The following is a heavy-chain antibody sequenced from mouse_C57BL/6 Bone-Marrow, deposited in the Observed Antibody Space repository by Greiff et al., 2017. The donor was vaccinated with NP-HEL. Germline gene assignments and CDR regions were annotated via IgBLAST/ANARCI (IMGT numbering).Heavy chain of an antibody. CDR3: ARHGLRLYYVDY. J-gene: IGHJ2*01. V-gene: IGHV5-6*01. Sequence: EVKLVESGGDLVKPGGSLKLSCAASGFTFSSYGMSWVRQTPDKRLEWVATISSGGSYTYYPDSVKGRFTISRDKAKNTLYLQMSSLKSEDTAMYYCARHGLRLYYVDYWGQGTTLTVSS. CDR2: ISSGGSYT. CDR1: GFTFSSYG. D-gene: IGHD3-2*02.